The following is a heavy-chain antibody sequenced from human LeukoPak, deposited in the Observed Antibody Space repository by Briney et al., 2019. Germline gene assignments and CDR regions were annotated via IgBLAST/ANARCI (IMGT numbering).Heavy chain of an antibody. V-gene: IGHV3-30*03. CDR2: RSSDGSNE. D-gene: IGHD1-1*01. Sequence: PGRSPRLSCAASGFTFESYGMHWVRQAPGKGLEWVAGRSSDGSNEYYADSVKGRFTISRDNAKNSLYLQMNSLTAGDTAVYYCARGPPRGKYYYMDVWGKGTTVTVSS. CDR1: GFTFESYG. CDR3: ARGPPRGKYYYMDV. J-gene: IGHJ6*03.